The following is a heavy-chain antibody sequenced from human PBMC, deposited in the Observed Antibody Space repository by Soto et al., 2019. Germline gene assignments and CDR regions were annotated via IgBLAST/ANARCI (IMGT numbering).Heavy chain of an antibody. CDR3: ASLYPPPFDY. CDR2: IIPIFGTA. D-gene: IGHD2-2*02. J-gene: IGHJ4*02. CDR1: GGTFSSYT. V-gene: IGHV1-69*13. Sequence: SVKVSCKASGGTFSSYTISWVRQAPGQGLEWMGGIIPIFGTANYAQKFQGRVTITADESTSTAYMELSSLRSEDTAVYYCASLYPPPFDYWGQGTLVTVSS.